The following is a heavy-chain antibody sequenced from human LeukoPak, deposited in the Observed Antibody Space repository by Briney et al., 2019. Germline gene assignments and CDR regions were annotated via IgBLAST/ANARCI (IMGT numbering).Heavy chain of an antibody. D-gene: IGHD1-26*01. J-gene: IGHJ5*02. Sequence: GGSLRLSCAASGFSFSEYYMSWIRQAPGKGLEWVSCISSGSSYTNYTDSVKGRFTISRDNAKRSLYLQMNSLAAEDTAVYYCARSGGTYGWFDPWGQGTLVTVSS. CDR1: GFSFSEYY. V-gene: IGHV3-11*03. CDR2: ISSGSSYT. CDR3: ARSGGTYGWFDP.